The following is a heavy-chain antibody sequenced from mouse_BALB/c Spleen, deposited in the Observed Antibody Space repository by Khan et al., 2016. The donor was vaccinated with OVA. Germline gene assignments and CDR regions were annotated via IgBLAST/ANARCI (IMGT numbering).Heavy chain of an antibody. CDR3: AKVTPDYYSMDY. D-gene: IGHD1-1*01. J-gene: IGHJ4*01. Sequence: VELVESGPGLVAPSESLSITCTVSGFSLSSYGVNWVHQPPGKGLEWLGVIWGDGSTNYHSGLKSRLTTNKDNSKSQVFLQLNSLQTYDTATYYCAKVTPDYYSMDYWGQGTSVTVSS. V-gene: IGHV2-3*01. CDR2: IWGDGST. CDR1: GFSLSSYG.